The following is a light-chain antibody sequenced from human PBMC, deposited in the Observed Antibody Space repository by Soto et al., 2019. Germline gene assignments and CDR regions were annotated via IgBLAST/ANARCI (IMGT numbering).Light chain of an antibody. Sequence: DIHLTQSPSFLSASVGDRVTITCRASQGISSHLAWYQQKPGKAPKLLIYAASTLQSGVPSRFSGSGSGTEFTLTISSLQPEDFATYYCQQLNSYPRLTFGGGTKVDIK. V-gene: IGKV1-9*01. CDR1: QGISSH. CDR2: AAS. J-gene: IGKJ4*01. CDR3: QQLNSYPRLT.